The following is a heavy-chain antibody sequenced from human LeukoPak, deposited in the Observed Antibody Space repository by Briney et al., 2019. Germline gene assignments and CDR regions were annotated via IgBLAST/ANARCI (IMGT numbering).Heavy chain of an antibody. J-gene: IGHJ4*02. CDR3: AKVGGLFDY. CDR2: ISGSGGST. CDR1: GFTFSSYA. Sequence: GGSLRLSCAASGFTFSSYAMSWVRQAPGKGLEWVSAISGSGGSTYYADSVEGRFTISRDNSKDTLYLQMNSLGAEDTAVYYCAKVGGLFDYWGQGTLVTVSS. V-gene: IGHV3-23*01.